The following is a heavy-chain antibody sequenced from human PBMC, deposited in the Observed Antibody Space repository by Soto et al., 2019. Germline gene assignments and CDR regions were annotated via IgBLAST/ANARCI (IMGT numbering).Heavy chain of an antibody. CDR3: ARESQDYDFWSAYYVDV. CDR2: IKQDGSEK. V-gene: IGHV3-7*01. CDR1: GFTFSSYW. Sequence: EVQLVESGGGLVQPGGSLRLSCAASGFTFSSYWMSWVRQAPGKGLEWVANIKQDGSEKYYVDSVKGRFTISRDNAKNSLYLQMSSVGDQDTVVYYCARESQDYDFWSAYYVDVWGKGTTVTVSS. D-gene: IGHD3-3*01. J-gene: IGHJ6*03.